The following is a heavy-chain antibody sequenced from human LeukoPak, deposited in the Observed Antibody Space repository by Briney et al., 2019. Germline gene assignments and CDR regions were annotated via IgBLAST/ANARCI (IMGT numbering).Heavy chain of an antibody. V-gene: IGHV4-4*02. CDR2: IYHSRST. Sequence: QSSETLSLTCAVSGGSISSGNWWSWVRQPPGKGLECIGGIYHSRSTNYNPSLKGRVTISVDKSKNQFSLRLSSVTAADTAVYYCARAPERFYDYWGQGTLVTVSS. CDR3: ARAPERFYDY. CDR1: GGSISSGNW. J-gene: IGHJ4*02. D-gene: IGHD1-14*01.